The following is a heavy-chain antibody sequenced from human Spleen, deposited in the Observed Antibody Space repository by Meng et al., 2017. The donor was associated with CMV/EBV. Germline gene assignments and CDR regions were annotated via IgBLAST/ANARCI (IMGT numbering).Heavy chain of an antibody. CDR2: IYGGGSAT. J-gene: IGHJ4*02. Sequence: GESLKISCAASGFTFDDYAMSWVRQPPGKGLEWVSIIYGGGSATYYAESVKGRFHISTDNSKNTLYLQMNSLRVGDTAVYYCARATMVRGVIYFDWWGQGILVTVSS. CDR1: GFTFDDYA. V-gene: IGHV3-23*03. D-gene: IGHD3-10*01. CDR3: ARATMVRGVIYFDW.